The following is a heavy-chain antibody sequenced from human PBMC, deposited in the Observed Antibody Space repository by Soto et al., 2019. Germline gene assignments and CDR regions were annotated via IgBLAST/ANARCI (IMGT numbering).Heavy chain of an antibody. V-gene: IGHV3-74*01. J-gene: IGHJ6*02. Sequence: EVQLLESGGGLVQPGGSLRLSCVASGFTFSDYWIHWVRQGPGKGLVWVARIERNGLTTRYADSVKGRFTISRNNARNTVYLEMNGLRVEDTAMYYCSTSSRNEYHFAMDAWGQGTTVIVSS. CDR3: STSSRNEYHFAMDA. CDR2: IERNGLTT. CDR1: GFTFSDYW. D-gene: IGHD6-6*01.